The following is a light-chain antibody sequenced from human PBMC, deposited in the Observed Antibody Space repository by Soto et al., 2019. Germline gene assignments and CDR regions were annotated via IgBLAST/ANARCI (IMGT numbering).Light chain of an antibody. CDR1: RSDVGGYKY. Sequence: QSALAQPASVSGAPGQSITISCPGTRSDVGGYKYVSWYQQHPGKAPKLMIYEVSNRPSGVSNRFSGPKSGNTASLTISGLQAEDEADYYRSSYTSSSTLYVFGTGTKVTVL. CDR2: EVS. V-gene: IGLV2-14*01. CDR3: SSYTSSSTLYV. J-gene: IGLJ1*01.